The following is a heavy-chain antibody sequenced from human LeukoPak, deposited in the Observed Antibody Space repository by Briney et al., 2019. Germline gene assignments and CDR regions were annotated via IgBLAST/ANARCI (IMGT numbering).Heavy chain of an antibody. V-gene: IGHV1-2*06. Sequence: ASVKVSCKASGYTFTLYYMYWVRQAPGQGLEWMGRINPNSGGTNYAQKFQGRVTMTRDTSISTAYMELSRLTSDDTAVYYCARGLGSGLHWFDPWGQGSLVTDSS. D-gene: IGHD3-10*01. CDR1: GYTFTLYY. CDR2: INPNSGGT. J-gene: IGHJ5*02. CDR3: ARGLGSGLHWFDP.